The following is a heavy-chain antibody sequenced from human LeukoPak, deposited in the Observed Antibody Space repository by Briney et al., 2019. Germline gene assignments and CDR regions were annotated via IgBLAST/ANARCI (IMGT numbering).Heavy chain of an antibody. CDR3: ARLTYYYDSSGYYYAFPVWYFDY. Sequence: SETLSLTCTVSGGSIRSYYWSWIRQPPGKGLEWIGEINHSGSTNYNPSLKSRVTISVDTSKNQFSLKLSSVTAADTAVYYCARLTYYYDSSGYYYAFPVWYFDYWGQGTLVTVSS. D-gene: IGHD3-22*01. J-gene: IGHJ4*02. V-gene: IGHV4-34*01. CDR1: GGSIRSYY. CDR2: INHSGST.